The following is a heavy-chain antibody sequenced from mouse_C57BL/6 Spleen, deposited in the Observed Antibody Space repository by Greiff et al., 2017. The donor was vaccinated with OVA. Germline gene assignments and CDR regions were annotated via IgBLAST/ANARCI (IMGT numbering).Heavy chain of an antibody. CDR3: ARGDYYGTGYFDV. V-gene: IGHV1-53*01. J-gene: IGHJ1*03. CDR1: GYTFTSYW. CDR2: INPSNGGT. Sequence: QVQLQQPGTELVKPGASVKLSCKASGYTFTSYWMHWVKQRPGQGLEWIGNINPSNGGTNYNEKFKSKATLTVDKSSSTAYMQLSSLTSDDSAVYYCARGDYYGTGYFDVWGTGTTVTVSS. D-gene: IGHD1-1*01.